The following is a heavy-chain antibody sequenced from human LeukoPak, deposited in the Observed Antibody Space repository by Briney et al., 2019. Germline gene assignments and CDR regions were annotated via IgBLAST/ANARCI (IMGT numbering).Heavy chain of an antibody. CDR2: INPNSGGT. J-gene: IGHJ6*03. CDR1: GYTITGYY. CDR3: ARDYYDSSGYYGYYYYYMDV. V-gene: IGHV1-2*02. D-gene: IGHD3-22*01. Sequence: VASVKVSCKASGYTITGYYMHWVRQAPGQGLEWMGWINPNSGGTNYAQKFQGRVTMTRDTSISTAYMELSRLRSDDTAVYYCARDYYDSSGYYGYYYYYMDVWGKGTTVTISS.